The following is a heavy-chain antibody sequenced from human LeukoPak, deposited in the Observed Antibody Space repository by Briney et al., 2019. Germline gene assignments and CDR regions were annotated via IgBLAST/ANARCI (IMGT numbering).Heavy chain of an antibody. V-gene: IGHV1-18*01. CDR3: ARGFPPRRNYDRSGYYSYYFDY. CDR1: GYTFTSYG. CDR2: ISTYKGNT. J-gene: IGHJ4*02. Sequence: ASVKVSCKASGYTFTSYGISWVRQAPGQGLEWMGWISTYKGNTNYAQKLQGRVTKTTDTSTSTVYTELRSLRSDDTAVYYCARGFPPRRNYDRSGYYSYYFDYWGQGTLVTVSS. D-gene: IGHD3-22*01.